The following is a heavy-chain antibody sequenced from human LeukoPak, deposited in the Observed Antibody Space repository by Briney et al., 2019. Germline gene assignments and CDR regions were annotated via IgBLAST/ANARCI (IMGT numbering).Heavy chain of an antibody. CDR1: GFTFSSYA. V-gene: IGHV3-23*01. D-gene: IGHD2-15*01. CDR3: AKPGDCSGGSCYSGY. Sequence: GGSLRLSCAASGFTFSSYAMSWVRQAPGKGLEWVSAISGSGGSTYYADSVKGRFTISRDNSKNTLYLQMNSLRAEDTAVYYRAKPGDCSGGSCYSGYWGQGTLVTVSS. J-gene: IGHJ4*02. CDR2: ISGSGGST.